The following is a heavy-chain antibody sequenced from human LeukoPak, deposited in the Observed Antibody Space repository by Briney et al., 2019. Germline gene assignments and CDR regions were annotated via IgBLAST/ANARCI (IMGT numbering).Heavy chain of an antibody. D-gene: IGHD3-22*01. Sequence: PSETLSLTCAVSGGSISSSNWWSWVRQPPGKGLEWIGEIYHSRSTNYNPSLKSRVTISVDKSKNQFSLKLSSVTAADTAVYYCARVGTYYYDSSGYPDYWGQGTLVTVSS. CDR2: IYHSRST. J-gene: IGHJ4*02. CDR1: GGSISSSNW. CDR3: ARVGTYYYDSSGYPDY. V-gene: IGHV4-4*02.